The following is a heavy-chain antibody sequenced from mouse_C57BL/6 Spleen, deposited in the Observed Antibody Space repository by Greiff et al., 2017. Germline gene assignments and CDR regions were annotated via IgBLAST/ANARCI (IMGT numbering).Heavy chain of an antibody. D-gene: IGHD1-1*01. J-gene: IGHJ2*01. CDR2: ISSGSSTI. V-gene: IGHV5-17*01. CDR1: GFTFSDYG. CDR3: ARRSYGSSYYFDY. Sequence: EVKLEASWGGLVKPGGSLKLSCAASGFTFSDYGMHWVRQAPEKGLEWVAYISSGSSTIYYADTVKGRFTISRDNAKNTLFLQMTSLRSEDTAMYYCARRSYGSSYYFDYWGQGTTLTVSS.